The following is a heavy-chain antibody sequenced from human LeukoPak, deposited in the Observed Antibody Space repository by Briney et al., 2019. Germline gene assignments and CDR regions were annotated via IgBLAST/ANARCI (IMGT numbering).Heavy chain of an antibody. CDR1: GFTFSSYA. Sequence: GGSLRLSCAASGFTFSSYAMQWVRQAPGKGLEWGAVISYDGSNKYYADSVKVRFTISRDNSKNTLYLQMNSLRAEDTAGYYCARAGRGVTLYTDYWGQGTLVTVSS. CDR3: ARAGRGVTLYTDY. J-gene: IGHJ4*02. CDR2: ISYDGSNK. V-gene: IGHV3-30*04. D-gene: IGHD3-10*01.